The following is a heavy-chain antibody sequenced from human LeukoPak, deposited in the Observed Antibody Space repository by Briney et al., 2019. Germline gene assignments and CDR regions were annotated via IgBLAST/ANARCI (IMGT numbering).Heavy chain of an antibody. D-gene: IGHD4-17*01. J-gene: IGHJ4*02. CDR1: GGSISPHY. V-gene: IGHV4-59*11. CDR2: VYYNGLT. Sequence: SETLSLTCTVSGGSISPHYWTWIRQTPGKGLEWIGYVYYNGLTSYNASLRSRLILSVDTVRNQVSLKLTSVTAADTAVYYCTRERSTVTFDYWGQGTLVTVSS. CDR3: TRERSTVTFDY.